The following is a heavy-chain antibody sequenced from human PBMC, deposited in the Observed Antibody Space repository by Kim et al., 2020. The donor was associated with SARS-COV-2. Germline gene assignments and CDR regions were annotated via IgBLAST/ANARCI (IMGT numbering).Heavy chain of an antibody. D-gene: IGHD6-19*01. CDR3: AKGSIAVPRGYYSYMDV. CDR1: GFTSSNYA. V-gene: IGHV3-23*01. J-gene: IGHJ6*03. Sequence: GGSLRLSCAASGFTSSNYAMSWVRQAPGKGLEWVSVISGSGGSIYYADSVKGRFTISRDNSKNTLYLQMNSLRAEDTAVYYCAKGSIAVPRGYYSYMDVWGKGTTVTVSS. CDR2: ISGSGGSI.